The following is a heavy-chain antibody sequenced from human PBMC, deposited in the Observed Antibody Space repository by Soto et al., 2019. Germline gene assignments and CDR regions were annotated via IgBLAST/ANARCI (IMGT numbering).Heavy chain of an antibody. V-gene: IGHV3-15*01. CDR2: IKSKADGGTT. CDR3: TSLYYGH. J-gene: IGHJ4*02. CDR1: EFTFANAW. Sequence: EVQLVESGGDLVKPGGSLRLSCAASEFTFANAWISWVRQAPGKGLEWVGRIKSKADGGTTDYAAPVKGRFTISRDESQNTRYLQMNSLKADDTAVYYCTSLYYGHWGQGTLVTVSS. D-gene: IGHD4-17*01.